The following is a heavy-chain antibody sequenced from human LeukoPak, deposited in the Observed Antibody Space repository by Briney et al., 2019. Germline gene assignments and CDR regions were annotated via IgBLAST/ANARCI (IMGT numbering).Heavy chain of an antibody. J-gene: IGHJ4*02. V-gene: IGHV3-30*02. CDR1: GFIFNSYG. CDR3: ATLPYYYDSSGSYYFDY. CDR2: IRYDGSNK. D-gene: IGHD3-22*01. Sequence: GGSLRLSCAASGFIFNSYGMHWVRQAPGKGLEWVAFIRYDGSNKYYADSVKGRFTISRDDSKNTLYLQMNSLRVEDTAVYYCATLPYYYDSSGSYYFDYWGQGTLVTVSS.